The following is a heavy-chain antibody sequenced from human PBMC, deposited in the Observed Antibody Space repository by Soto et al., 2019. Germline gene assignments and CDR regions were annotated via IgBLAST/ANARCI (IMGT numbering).Heavy chain of an antibody. CDR2: IYHSGST. D-gene: IGHD3-22*01. V-gene: IGHV4-4*02. CDR3: ASYYYDSSGYYYEVDY. CDR1: GGSISSSNW. J-gene: IGHJ4*02. Sequence: SETLSLTCAVSGGSISSSNWWSWVRQPPGKGLEWIGEIYHSGSTNYNPSLKSRVTISVDKSKNQFSLKLSSVTAADTAVYYCASYYYDSSGYYYEVDYWGQGTLVTVSS.